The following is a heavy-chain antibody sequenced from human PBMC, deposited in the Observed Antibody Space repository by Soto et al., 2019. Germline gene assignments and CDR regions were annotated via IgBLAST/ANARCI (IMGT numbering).Heavy chain of an antibody. CDR3: AKVGSFYDYWSGRYYFDY. CDR1: GFTFSSNV. D-gene: IGHD3-3*01. V-gene: IGHV3-23*01. J-gene: IGHJ4*02. CDR2: ISDTGGST. Sequence: GGSLRLSCAASGFTFSSNVMSWVRQAPGKGLECVSAISDTGGSTYYADSVKGRFTISRDNSKNTLSLQMKSLRAEDTAVYYWAKVGSFYDYWSGRYYFDYWGQGTLVTVSS.